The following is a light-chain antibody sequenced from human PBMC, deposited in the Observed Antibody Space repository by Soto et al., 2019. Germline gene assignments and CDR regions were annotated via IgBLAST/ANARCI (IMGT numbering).Light chain of an antibody. CDR2: EVS. CDR1: SSDVGGYDY. V-gene: IGLV2-14*01. J-gene: IGLJ1*01. CDR3: SSYSISTAYL. Sequence: QSALTQPASVSGSPGQSITLSWTGTSSDVGGYDYVSWYQLHPGKAPKLMIFEVSNRPSGVSYRFSGSKSGNTASLTISGLQAEDEADYFCSSYSISTAYLFGTGTKVTVL.